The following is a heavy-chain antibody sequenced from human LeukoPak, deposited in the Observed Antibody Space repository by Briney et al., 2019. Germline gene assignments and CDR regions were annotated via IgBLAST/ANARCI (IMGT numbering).Heavy chain of an antibody. J-gene: IGHJ4*02. D-gene: IGHD6-19*01. CDR3: ARSQGSGWYFDY. V-gene: IGHV4-4*02. CDR2: IYYTGST. CDR1: GASLSGTTW. Sequence: SEALSLTCSVSGASLSGTTWWTWVRQTPGKGLEWVGDIYYTGSTNSNPSLKSRVTISADTSKNFFSLILTSVTAADTAVYYCARSQGSGWYFDYWGQGTLVTVSS.